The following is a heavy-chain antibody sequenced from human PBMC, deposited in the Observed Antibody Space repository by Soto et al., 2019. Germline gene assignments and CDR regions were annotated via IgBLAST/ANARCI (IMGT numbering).Heavy chain of an antibody. J-gene: IGHJ4*02. Sequence: GGSLRLSCAASGFTFSTYAMHWVRQAPGKGLEWVAVISYDGSNKYYADSVKGRFTISRDNSKNTLYLQMNSLRAEDTAVYYCASDNAGVVTTCLDYWGQGTLVTVSS. CDR2: ISYDGSNK. D-gene: IGHD2-21*02. CDR3: ASDNAGVVTTCLDY. V-gene: IGHV3-30-3*01. CDR1: GFTFSTYA.